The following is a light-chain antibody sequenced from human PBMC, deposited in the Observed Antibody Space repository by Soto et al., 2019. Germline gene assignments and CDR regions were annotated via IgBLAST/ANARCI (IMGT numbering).Light chain of an antibody. CDR3: SSYAGSYTYV. V-gene: IGLV2-11*01. CDR1: SSYVGYYNY. CDR2: DVR. J-gene: IGLJ1*01. Sequence: QSVLTQPRSLSGSPGQSVTISCTGNSSYVGYYNYVSWYQQHPGKAPKLMISDVRERPSGVPDRFSGSKSGNTASLTISGLQAEDEADYYCSSYAGSYTYVFGTGTKVTVL.